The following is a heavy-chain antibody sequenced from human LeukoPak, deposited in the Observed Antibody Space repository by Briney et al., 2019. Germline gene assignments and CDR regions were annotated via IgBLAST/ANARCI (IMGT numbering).Heavy chain of an antibody. Sequence: PGGSLRLSCAASGFTFSSYAMSWVRQAPGKGLEWVSAISDSDGNTYYADSVKGRFTISRDNSKNTLYLQMNSLRAEDTAVYYCASALRIYYYFDYWGQGTLVTVSP. CDR3: ASALRIYYYFDY. J-gene: IGHJ4*02. D-gene: IGHD1-26*01. CDR2: ISDSDGNT. CDR1: GFTFSSYA. V-gene: IGHV3-23*01.